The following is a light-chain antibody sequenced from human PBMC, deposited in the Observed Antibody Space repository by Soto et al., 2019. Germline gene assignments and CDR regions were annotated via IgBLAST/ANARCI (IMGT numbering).Light chain of an antibody. V-gene: IGKV3-20*01. Sequence: ENVMTQSPGTLSLSPGDTATLSCRASQTILNSYLAWYQQKPGQAPRLPIYGASSTATGIPDRFSGGGSGTDFTLTLISLEREDFAVYYCQHYGSSHSFGQGTKLEMK. CDR3: QHYGSSHS. CDR1: QTILNSY. CDR2: GAS. J-gene: IGKJ2*03.